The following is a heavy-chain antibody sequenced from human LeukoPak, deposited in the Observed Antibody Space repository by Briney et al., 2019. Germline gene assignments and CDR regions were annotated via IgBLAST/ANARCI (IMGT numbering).Heavy chain of an antibody. J-gene: IGHJ4*02. Sequence: GGSLRLSCVASGFTFRSYGMHWVRQAPGKGLEWVAVIAYDGSNKYYADSVKGRFTISRDNSKNTQYLQMNSLRAEDTAVYYCAKSAFGHSSNWYYFDYWGQGTLVTVSS. CDR1: GFTFRSYG. CDR3: AKSAFGHSSNWYYFDY. V-gene: IGHV3-30*18. D-gene: IGHD6-13*01. CDR2: IAYDGSNK.